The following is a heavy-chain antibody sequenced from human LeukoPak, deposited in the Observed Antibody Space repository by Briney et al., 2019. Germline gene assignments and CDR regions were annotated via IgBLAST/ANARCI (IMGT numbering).Heavy chain of an antibody. CDR1: GGSISSSSYY. D-gene: IGHD3-10*01. Sequence: KPSETLSLTCTVSGGSISSSSYYWGWIRQPPGKGLEWIGSIYHSGSTYYNPSLKSRVTISVDTSKNQFSLKLSSVTAADTAVYYCAIDITMVRGIFKTWGQGTLVTVSS. CDR3: AIDITMVRGIFKT. V-gene: IGHV4-39*07. J-gene: IGHJ5*02. CDR2: IYHSGST.